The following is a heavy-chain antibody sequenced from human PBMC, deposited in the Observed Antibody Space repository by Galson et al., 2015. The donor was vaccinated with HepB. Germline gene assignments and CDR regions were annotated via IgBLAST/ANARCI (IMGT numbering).Heavy chain of an antibody. CDR1: GGSFSGYY. V-gene: IGHV4-34*01. J-gene: IGHJ6*02. D-gene: IGHD3-16*01. CDR3: ASLTYYDYVWGSYRDV. Sequence: SLTCAVYGGSFSGYYWSWIRQPPGKGLEWIGEINHSGSTNYNPSLKSRATISVDTSKNQFSLKLSSVTAADTAVYYCASLTYYDYVWGSYRDVWGQGTTVTVSS. CDR2: INHSGST.